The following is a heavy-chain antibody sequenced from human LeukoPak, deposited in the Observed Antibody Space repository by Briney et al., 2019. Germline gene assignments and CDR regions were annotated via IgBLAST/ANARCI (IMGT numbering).Heavy chain of an antibody. CDR3: YGGNAEQ. Sequence: PGGSLRLSCAASGXTFSSYWMHWVRQAPGKGLVWVSGINTYGSSTNYADSVKGRFTISRDNAKNTLYLQMNSLRVEDMAVYYCYGGNAEQWGQGTLVTVSS. D-gene: IGHD4-23*01. J-gene: IGHJ1*01. CDR1: GXTFSSYW. CDR2: INTYGSST. V-gene: IGHV3-74*01.